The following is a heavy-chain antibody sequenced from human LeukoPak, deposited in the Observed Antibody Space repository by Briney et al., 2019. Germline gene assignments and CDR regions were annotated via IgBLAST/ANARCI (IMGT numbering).Heavy chain of an antibody. Sequence: ASVKVSCKASGRTFSSYAISWVRQAPGQGLEWMGGIIPIFGTANYAQKYQGRVTITADESTSTAYMELSSLRSEDTAVYYCASVLYYDFWSGYYTLDYWGQGALVTVSS. CDR1: GRTFSSYA. J-gene: IGHJ4*02. V-gene: IGHV1-69*13. D-gene: IGHD3-3*01. CDR2: IIPIFGTA. CDR3: ASVLYYDFWSGYYTLDY.